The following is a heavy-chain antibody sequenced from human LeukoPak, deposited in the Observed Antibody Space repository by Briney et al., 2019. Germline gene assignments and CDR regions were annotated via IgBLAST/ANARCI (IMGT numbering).Heavy chain of an antibody. CDR1: GFTFSNYE. Sequence: PGGSLRLSCAASGFTFSNYEMNWVREAPGKGLEWVSYISSGGSTIYYADSVKGRFAISRDDAKNSLYLQMDSLRAEDTAVYYCARTIDYWGQGTLVTVSS. J-gene: IGHJ4*02. V-gene: IGHV3-48*03. CDR3: ARTIDY. CDR2: ISSGGSTI.